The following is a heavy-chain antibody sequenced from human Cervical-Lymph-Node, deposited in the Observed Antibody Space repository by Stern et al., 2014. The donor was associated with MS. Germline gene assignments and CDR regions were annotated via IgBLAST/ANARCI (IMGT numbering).Heavy chain of an antibody. D-gene: IGHD3-3*01. CDR2: ISWNRDDQ. V-gene: IGHV3-9*01. CDR1: GFIFDDYA. J-gene: IGHJ6*02. Sequence: VQLVQSGGGLVQPGGSLRLSCAASGFIFDDYAMHWVRPVPGKGLQWVSRISWNRDDQDYADFVKGRFTISRDNAKKSLYLQMNRLRLEDAALYYCARGQPVDPRSLEWSLAGPRGYSYAMDVWGQGTTVSVSS. CDR3: ARGQPVDPRSLEWSLAGPRGYSYAMDV.